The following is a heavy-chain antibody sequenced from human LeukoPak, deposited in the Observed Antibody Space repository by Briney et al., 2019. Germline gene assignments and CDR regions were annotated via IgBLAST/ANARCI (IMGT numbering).Heavy chain of an antibody. CDR3: ARGSRPLFSSWETFLDY. J-gene: IGHJ4*02. CDR2: INPSGGST. Sequence: GASVKVSCKASGYTFTSYYMHWVRQAPGQGLEWMGIINPSGGSTSCAQKFQGRVTMTRDTSTSTVYMELSSLRSEDTAVYYCARGSRPLFSSWETFLDYWGQGTLVTVSS. V-gene: IGHV1-46*03. CDR1: GYTFTSYY. D-gene: IGHD6-13*01.